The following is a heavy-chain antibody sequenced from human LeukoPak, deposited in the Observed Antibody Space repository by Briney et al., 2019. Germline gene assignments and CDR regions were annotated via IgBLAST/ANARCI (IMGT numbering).Heavy chain of an antibody. V-gene: IGHV1-69*13. Sequence: ASVTVSCKASGGTFSSYAISWVRQAPGQGLEWMGGIIPIFGTANYAQKVQGRVTITADESTSTAYMELSSLRSEDTAVYYCATSYGSGSYSVYMDVWGKGTTVTISS. D-gene: IGHD3-10*01. CDR3: ATSYGSGSYSVYMDV. J-gene: IGHJ6*03. CDR2: IIPIFGTA. CDR1: GGTFSSYA.